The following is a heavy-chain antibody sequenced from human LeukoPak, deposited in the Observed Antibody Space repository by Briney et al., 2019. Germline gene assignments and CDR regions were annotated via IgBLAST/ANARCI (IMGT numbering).Heavy chain of an antibody. CDR2: IFGSGGSA. D-gene: IGHD6-19*01. CDR1: GFTFNTYA. V-gene: IGHV3-23*01. Sequence: GGSLRLSCAASGFTFNTYAMYWVRQAPGKGLEWVSGIFGSGGSAHYADSVKGRFTISRDNSKNTVYLQMNSLRAEDTAVYYCAKTTTGYSSGRYPGWPANSWGQGALVTVSS. CDR3: AKTTTGYSSGRYPGWPANS. J-gene: IGHJ4*02.